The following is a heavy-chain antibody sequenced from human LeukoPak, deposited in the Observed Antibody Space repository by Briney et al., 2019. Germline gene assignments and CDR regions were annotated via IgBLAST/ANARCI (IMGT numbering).Heavy chain of an antibody. CDR2: ISGSGNGASI. CDR1: GFVFSIYT. V-gene: IGHV3-64D*06. J-gene: IGHJ4*02. Sequence: GGSLRLSCSASGFVFSIYTMYWVRQAPGKGPEYISTISGSGNGASIYYADSVKGRFTISRDDSKSMLYLQMNGLRSEDTAVYYCAKDLWGDYGDFDYWGQGTLVTVSS. CDR3: AKDLWGDYGDFDY. D-gene: IGHD4-17*01.